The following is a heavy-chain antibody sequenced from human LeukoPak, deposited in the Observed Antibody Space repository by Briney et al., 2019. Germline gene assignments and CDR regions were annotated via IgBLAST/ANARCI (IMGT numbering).Heavy chain of an antibody. Sequence: GGSLRLSCAASGFNFSNNLLHWVRQAPGKGLEWVAVSSFNGVHKFYADSVKGRSTISRNNSKNTLYMQMSSLRAEDTAVYYCAKAPGHCTTATCSAWFDPWGQGTLVTVSS. CDR1: GFNFSNNL. CDR2: SSFNGVHK. J-gene: IGHJ5*02. CDR3: AKAPGHCTTATCSAWFDP. D-gene: IGHD2-2*01. V-gene: IGHV3-30*04.